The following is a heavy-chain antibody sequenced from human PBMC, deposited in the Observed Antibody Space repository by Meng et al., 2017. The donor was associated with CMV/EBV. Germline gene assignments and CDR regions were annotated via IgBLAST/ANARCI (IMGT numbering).Heavy chain of an antibody. CDR3: ARDNNWGPDY. Sequence: ASVKVSCKASGYTFTAHYFHWVRQAPGQGLEWMGWIHPHRGDTNYAQQFQGRVTLSRDTSINTGYMELTRLTSDDTAVYYCARDNNWGPDYWGQGTLLTVSS. CDR1: GYTFTAHY. V-gene: IGHV1-2*02. D-gene: IGHD7-27*01. J-gene: IGHJ4*02. CDR2: IHPHRGDT.